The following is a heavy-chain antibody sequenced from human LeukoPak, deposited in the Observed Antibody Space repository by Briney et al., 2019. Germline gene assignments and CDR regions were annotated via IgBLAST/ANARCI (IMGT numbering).Heavy chain of an antibody. V-gene: IGHV3-23*01. CDR2: ISGSGDRT. J-gene: IGHJ4*02. CDR3: AKRRGSSPDY. CDR1: GFTFNKYW. Sequence: HPGKSLRLSCAASGFTFNKYWMTWVRQAPGKGLEWVSAISGSGDRTYHADSVKGRFTISRDNSKNTLYLQMNSLRAEDTAVYYCAKRRGSSPDYWGQGTLVTVSS. D-gene: IGHD6-13*01.